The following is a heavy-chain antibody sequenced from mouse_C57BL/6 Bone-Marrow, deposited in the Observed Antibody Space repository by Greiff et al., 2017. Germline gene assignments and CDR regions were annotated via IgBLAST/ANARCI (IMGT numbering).Heavy chain of an antibody. J-gene: IGHJ3*01. V-gene: IGHV1-31*01. CDR3: TIRMNSSCLTS. Sequence: VQLKQSGPELVKPGASVKISCKASGYSFTGYYMYWVKQSHGNILDWIGYIYPYNGVSSYNQKFKGKVTLTVDKSSSTAYMELRSLTSEDSAVNYCTIRMNSSCLTSWGDGTVVTVYA. D-gene: IGHD1-1*01. CDR1: GYSFTGYY. CDR2: IYPYNGVS.